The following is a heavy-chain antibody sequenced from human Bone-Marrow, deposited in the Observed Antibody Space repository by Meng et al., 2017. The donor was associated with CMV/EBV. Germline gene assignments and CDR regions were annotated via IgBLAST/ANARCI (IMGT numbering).Heavy chain of an antibody. Sequence: GGSLRLSCAASGFTFSSYEMNWVRQAPGKGLEWVSYISSSGSTIYYADSVKGRFTISRDNAKNSLYLQMNSLRAEDTAVYYCAKNGLYDFWSGYYTGYYYGMDVWGQGPTVTGYS. D-gene: IGHD3-3*01. CDR3: AKNGLYDFWSGYYTGYYYGMDV. CDR2: ISSSGSTI. J-gene: IGHJ6*01. CDR1: GFTFSSYE. V-gene: IGHV3-48*03.